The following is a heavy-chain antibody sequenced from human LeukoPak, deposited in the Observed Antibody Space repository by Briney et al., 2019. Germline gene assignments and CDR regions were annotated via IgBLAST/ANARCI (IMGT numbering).Heavy chain of an antibody. V-gene: IGHV3-48*03. CDR1: RFTFSSYE. CDR2: ISSSGSSI. D-gene: IGHD3-10*02. J-gene: IGHJ6*04. Sequence: GGSLRLSCAASRFTFSSYEMNWVRQAPGKGLEWVSYISSSGSSIDYADSVKGRFTISRENAKNSLYLQMNSLRAEDSAVYYCAEPRITLIGGVWGKGTTVTISS. CDR3: AEPRITLIGGV.